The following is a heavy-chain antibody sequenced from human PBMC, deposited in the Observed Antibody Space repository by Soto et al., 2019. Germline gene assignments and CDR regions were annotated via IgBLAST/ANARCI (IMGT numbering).Heavy chain of an antibody. CDR1: GGSISSSDSY. V-gene: IGHV4-39*01. D-gene: IGHD3-10*01. J-gene: IGHJ6*02. CDR3: ARQSEYYYASGRAAPLYGMDV. Sequence: QLQLQESGPGLVKPSETLSLICTVSGGSISSSDSYWGWIRQPPGKGLEWIGNIYYSGSTYNNPSPKSRVTISVDTSKNQFSLKLSSVTAADTAVYYCARQSEYYYASGRAAPLYGMDVWGQGTTVTVSS. CDR2: IYYSGST.